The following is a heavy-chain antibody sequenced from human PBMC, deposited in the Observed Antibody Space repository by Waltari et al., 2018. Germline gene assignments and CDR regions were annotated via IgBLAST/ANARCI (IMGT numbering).Heavy chain of an antibody. Sequence: EVQLVESGGGLLQPGGSLRISCAASGFSFSSTGIPGVRQPPGKGLVWDSRINPDGRTTNYADSVRGRFTISRDNAQNTVYLEMNSLRAEDTAVYFCTRGGNYYFDYWGRGTLVTVSS. CDR3: TRGGNYYFDY. J-gene: IGHJ4*02. CDR2: INPDGRTT. D-gene: IGHD5-12*01. V-gene: IGHV3-74*01. CDR1: GFSFSSTG.